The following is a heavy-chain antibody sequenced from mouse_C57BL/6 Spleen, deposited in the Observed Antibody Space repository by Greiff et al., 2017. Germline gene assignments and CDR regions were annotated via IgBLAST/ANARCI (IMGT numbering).Heavy chain of an antibody. CDR1: GYAFSSYW. CDR2: IYPGDGDT. V-gene: IGHV1-80*01. D-gene: IGHD1-1*01. Sequence: QVQLQQSGAELVKPGASVKISCKASGYAFSSYWMNWVKQRPGKGLEWIGQIYPGDGDTNYNGKFKGKATLTADKSPSTAYMQLSSLTSEDSAVYFCARGSSYWYFDVWGTGTTVTVSS. CDR3: ARGSSYWYFDV. J-gene: IGHJ1*03.